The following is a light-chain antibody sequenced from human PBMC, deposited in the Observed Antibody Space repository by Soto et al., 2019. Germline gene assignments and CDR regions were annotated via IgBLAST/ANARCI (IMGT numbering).Light chain of an antibody. Sequence: QSALTQPASLSGSSGQSITISCTGTSSDIGGYNYVSWYQQHPGKAPKLMISEVNNRPSGVSNRFSGSKSGNTASLTISGLQTEDEADYYCCSYTTTSTPFVFGTGTKLTVL. CDR3: CSYTTTSTPFV. V-gene: IGLV2-14*01. J-gene: IGLJ1*01. CDR2: EVN. CDR1: SSDIGGYNY.